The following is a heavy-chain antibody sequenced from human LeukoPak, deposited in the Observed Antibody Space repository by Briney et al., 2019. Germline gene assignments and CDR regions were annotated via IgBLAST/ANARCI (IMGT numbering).Heavy chain of an antibody. V-gene: IGHV3-7*01. D-gene: IGHD3-10*01. CDR1: GFTFSSYW. CDR2: IKQDGSEK. CDR3: AREEELFFPYGMDV. J-gene: IGHJ6*02. Sequence: GGSLRLSCAASGFTFSSYWMSWVRQAPGKGLEWVANIKQDGSEKYYVDSAKGRFTISRDNAKNSLYLQMNSLRAEDTAVYYCAREEELFFPYGMDVWGQGTTVTVSS.